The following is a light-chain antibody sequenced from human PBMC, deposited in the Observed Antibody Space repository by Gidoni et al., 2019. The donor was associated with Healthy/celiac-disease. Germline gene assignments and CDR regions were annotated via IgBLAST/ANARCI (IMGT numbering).Light chain of an antibody. CDR1: QSGSSSY. CDR3: QQYGSSSWT. CDR2: DAS. J-gene: IGKJ1*01. V-gene: IGKV3D-20*01. Sequence: EIVLTPSPAPLSLSPGERATLSCGASQSGSSSYLAWYQQKPGRAPRLLIYDASSRATGIPDRFSGSGSGTDFTLTISRLEPEDFAVYYCQQYGSSSWTFXQXTKVXIK.